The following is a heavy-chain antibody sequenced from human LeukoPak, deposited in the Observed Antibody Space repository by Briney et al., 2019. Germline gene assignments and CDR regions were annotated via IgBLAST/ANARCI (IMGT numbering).Heavy chain of an antibody. CDR3: AREDQPYGSGSYYPVDY. CDR2: INPNSGGT. V-gene: IGHV1-2*02. J-gene: IGHJ4*02. CDR1: GYTFTGYY. Sequence: GASVKVSCKASGYTFTGYYMHWVRQAPGQGLEWMGWINPNSGGTNYAQKFQGRATMTRDTSISTAYMELSRLRSDDTAVYYCAREDQPYGSGSYYPVDYWGQGTLVTVSS. D-gene: IGHD3-10*01.